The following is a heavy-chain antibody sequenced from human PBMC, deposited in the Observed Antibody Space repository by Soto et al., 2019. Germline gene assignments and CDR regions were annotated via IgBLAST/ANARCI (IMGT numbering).Heavy chain of an antibody. CDR3: ARVYTYYYYMDV. V-gene: IGHV4-34*01. CDR2: INHSGST. Sequence: SETLSLTCAVYGGSFSGYYWSWIRQPPGKGLEWIGEINHSGSTNYNPSLKSRVTISVDTSKNQFSLKLSSVTAADTAVYYCARVYTYYYYMDVWGKGTTVTVSS. D-gene: IGHD2-8*01. J-gene: IGHJ6*03. CDR1: GGSFSGYY.